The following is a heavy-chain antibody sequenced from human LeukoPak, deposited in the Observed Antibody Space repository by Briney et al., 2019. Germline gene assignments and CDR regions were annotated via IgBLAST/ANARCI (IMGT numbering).Heavy chain of an antibody. CDR2: INHSGST. CDR3: ARYTRDAFDI. J-gene: IGHJ3*02. CDR1: GGPFSGYY. V-gene: IGHV4-34*01. Sequence: SETLSLTCAVYGGPFSGYYWSWIRQPPGKGLEWIGEINHSGSTNYNPSLKSRVTISVDTSKNQFSLKLSSVTAADTAVYYCARYTRDAFDIWGQGTMVTVSS. D-gene: IGHD1-1*01.